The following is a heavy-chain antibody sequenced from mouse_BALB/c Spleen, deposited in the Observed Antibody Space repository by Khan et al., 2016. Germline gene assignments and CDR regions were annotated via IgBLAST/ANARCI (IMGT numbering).Heavy chain of an antibody. Sequence: EVKLLESGGGLVQPGGSLKLSCAASGFDISRYWMSWVRQAPGQGLEWIGEINPDSSTINYKPSLKDKFIITRDNAKNPLYLQMSKVRSEDTALYYCASAGYYGYLAYWGQGTLVTVSA. CDR2: INPDSSTI. CDR3: ASAGYYGYLAY. CDR1: GFDISRYW. V-gene: IGHV4-1*02. J-gene: IGHJ3*01. D-gene: IGHD1-1*01.